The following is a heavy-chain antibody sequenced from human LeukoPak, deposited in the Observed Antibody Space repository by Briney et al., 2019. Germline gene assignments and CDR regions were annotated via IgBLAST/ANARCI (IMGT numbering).Heavy chain of an antibody. CDR3: ARASPRGEMATIVLGY. V-gene: IGHV4-34*01. CDR2: INHSGST. J-gene: IGHJ4*02. Sequence: GSLRLSCAASGFTFINHAMSWIRQPPGKGLEWIGEINHSGSTNYNPSLKSRVTISVDTSKNQFSLKLSSVTAADTAVYYCARASPRGEMATIVLGYWGQGTLVTVSS. CDR1: GFTFINHA. D-gene: IGHD5-24*01.